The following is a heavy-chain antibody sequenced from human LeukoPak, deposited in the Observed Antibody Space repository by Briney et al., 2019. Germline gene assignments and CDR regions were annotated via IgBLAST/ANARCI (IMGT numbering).Heavy chain of an antibody. J-gene: IGHJ5*02. Sequence: PSETLSLTCAVYGGSFSGYYWSWIRQPPGKGLEWIGEINHSGSTNYNPSLKSRVTISADTSKNQFSLKLSSVTAADTAVYYCASVYYYGSGSYPRSTNWFDPWGQGTLVTVSS. CDR1: GGSFSGYY. CDR2: INHSGST. V-gene: IGHV4-34*01. D-gene: IGHD3-10*01. CDR3: ASVYYYGSGSYPRSTNWFDP.